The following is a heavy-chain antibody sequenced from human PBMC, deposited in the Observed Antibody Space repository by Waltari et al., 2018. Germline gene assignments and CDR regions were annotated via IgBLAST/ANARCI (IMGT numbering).Heavy chain of an antibody. V-gene: IGHV4-61*09. Sequence: QVQLQESGPGLVKPSQTLSLTCTVSGGSISSGSYYWSWIRQPAGKGLEWIGYIDTSGSTNYNPALKIRVTISVDTSKNQFSLKLSSVTAADTAVYYCAREIDLLFSNWFDPWGQGTLVTVSS. CDR2: IDTSGST. CDR3: AREIDLLFSNWFDP. CDR1: GGSISSGSYY. J-gene: IGHJ5*02. D-gene: IGHD1-26*01.